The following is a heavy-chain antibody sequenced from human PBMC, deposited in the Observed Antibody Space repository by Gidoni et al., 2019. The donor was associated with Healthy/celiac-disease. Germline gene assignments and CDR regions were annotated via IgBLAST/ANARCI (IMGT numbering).Heavy chain of an antibody. V-gene: IGHV1-2*02. J-gene: IGHJ3*02. CDR1: GYTFTGYY. D-gene: IGHD2-2*01. CDR2: INPNSGGT. Sequence: QVQLVQSGAEVKKPGASVKVSCKASGYTFTGYYMHWVRQAPGQGLEWMGWINPNSGGTNYAQKFQGRVTMTRDTSISTAYMELSRLRSDDTAVYYCASCSTSCYPASNDAFDIWGQGTMVTVSS. CDR3: ASCSTSCYPASNDAFDI.